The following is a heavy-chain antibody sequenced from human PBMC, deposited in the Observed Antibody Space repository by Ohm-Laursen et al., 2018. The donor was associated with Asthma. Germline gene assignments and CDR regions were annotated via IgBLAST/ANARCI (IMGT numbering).Heavy chain of an antibody. J-gene: IGHJ4*02. D-gene: IGHD6-13*01. V-gene: IGHV4-39*01. CDR1: GDSINSDDYY. CDR3: ARHSAGPNY. Sequence: TLSLTCTVSGDSINSDDYYRGWVRQPPGKGLEYIGTISYSGTPYDNPSLRSRVTISVDTSKNQFSLKVSSVTAADTAVYYCARHSAGPNYWGLGALVTVSS. CDR2: ISYSGTP.